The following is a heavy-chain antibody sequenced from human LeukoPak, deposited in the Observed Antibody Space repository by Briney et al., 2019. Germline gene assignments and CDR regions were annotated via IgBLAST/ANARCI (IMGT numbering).Heavy chain of an antibody. V-gene: IGHV7-4-1*02. CDR1: GYTFTSYA. Sequence: ASVKVSCKASGYTFTSYAMNWVRQAPGQGLEWMGWINTNTGNPTYAQGFTGRFVFSLDTSVSTAYLQISGLKAEDTAVYYCAREEVPPLRFLEWLSFYRNWFDPWGQGTLVTVSS. CDR2: INTNTGNP. D-gene: IGHD3-3*01. J-gene: IGHJ5*02. CDR3: AREEVPPLRFLEWLSFYRNWFDP.